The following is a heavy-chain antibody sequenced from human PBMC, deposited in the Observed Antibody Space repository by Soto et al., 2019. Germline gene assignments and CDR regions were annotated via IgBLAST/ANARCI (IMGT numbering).Heavy chain of an antibody. V-gene: IGHV4-30-4*01. D-gene: IGHD3-22*01. CDR2: IYYSGST. Sequence: SETLSLTCTVSGGSISSGDYYWGWIRQPPGKGLEWIGYIYYSGSTYYNPSLKSRVTISVDTSKNQFSLKLSSVTAADTAVYYCARTTITMIVVVMNPWFDPWGQGTLVTVS. J-gene: IGHJ5*02. CDR3: ARTTITMIVVVMNPWFDP. CDR1: GGSISSGDYY.